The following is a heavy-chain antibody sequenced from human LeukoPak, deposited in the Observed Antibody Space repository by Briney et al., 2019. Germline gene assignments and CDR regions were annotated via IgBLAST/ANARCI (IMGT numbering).Heavy chain of an antibody. CDR3: ARGQGGPYYDFWSGYTGRLNYYYYYMDV. CDR1: GFIFSSYG. Sequence: PGGSLRLSCVASGFIFSSYGMNWVRQAPGKGLEWVAFIQYDGRNKYYSDSVKGRFTISRDNSKNTLYLQMNSLRAEDTAVYYCARGQGGPYYDFWSGYTGRLNYYYYYMDVWGKGTTVTVSS. J-gene: IGHJ6*03. CDR2: IQYDGRNK. D-gene: IGHD3-3*01. V-gene: IGHV3-30*02.